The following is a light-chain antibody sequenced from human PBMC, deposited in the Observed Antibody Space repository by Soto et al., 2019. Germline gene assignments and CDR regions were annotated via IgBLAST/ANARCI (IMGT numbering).Light chain of an antibody. CDR3: ASWDDSLNIWV. CDR2: KTD. J-gene: IGLJ3*02. V-gene: IGLV1-44*01. CDR1: SANIERNN. Sequence: QSVMTQSPSASGTPGQRVTISCSGSSANIERNNVNWYQQFPKTAPKLLIYKTDQRPSGVPDRFSASKSGTSASLAISGLQYEDEADYYCASWDDSLNIWVFGGGTQLTVL.